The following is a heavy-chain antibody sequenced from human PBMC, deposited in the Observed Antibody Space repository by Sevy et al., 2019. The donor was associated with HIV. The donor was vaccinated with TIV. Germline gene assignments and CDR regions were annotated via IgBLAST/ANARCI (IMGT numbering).Heavy chain of an antibody. Sequence: SETLSLTCSVSDDSINSYYWSWIRQPPGKGLEWIGYIYNNIGSTSYNPSLTSRVTISVYTSKNQFSLKLTSVTAADTAVYYCARGAVVIGTAATPVLDFWGLGSLVTVSS. CDR2: IYNNIGST. D-gene: IGHD2-2*01. V-gene: IGHV4-59*08. J-gene: IGHJ4*02. CDR3: ARGAVVIGTAATPVLDF. CDR1: DDSINSYY.